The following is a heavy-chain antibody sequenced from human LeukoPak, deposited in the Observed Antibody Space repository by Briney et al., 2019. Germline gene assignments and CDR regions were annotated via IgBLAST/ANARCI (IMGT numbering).Heavy chain of an antibody. CDR1: GFTFSSYA. CDR2: IRSSGNTI. J-gene: IGHJ4*02. Sequence: GGSLRLSCAASGFTFSSYAMSWVRQAPGKGLEWVSYIRSSGNTIYYADSVKGRFTISRDNAKNSVYLQTNSLRDEDTAVYYCARYGSYPEAFDYWGQGTLVTVSS. CDR3: ARYGSYPEAFDY. V-gene: IGHV3-48*02. D-gene: IGHD1-26*01.